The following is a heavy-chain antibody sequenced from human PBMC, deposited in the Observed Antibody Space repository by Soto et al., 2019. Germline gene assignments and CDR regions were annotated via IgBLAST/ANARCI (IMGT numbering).Heavy chain of an antibody. CDR3: AREGWSSTSCYVLGVNWFDP. D-gene: IGHD2-2*01. CDR1: GYTFTSYG. J-gene: IGHJ5*02. V-gene: IGHV1-18*01. Sequence: GASVKVSCKASGYTFTSYGISWVRQAPGQGLEWMGWISAYNGNTNYAQKLQGRVTMTTDTSTSTAYMELRSLRSDDTAVYYCAREGWSSTSCYVLGVNWFDPWGQGTLVTVSS. CDR2: ISAYNGNT.